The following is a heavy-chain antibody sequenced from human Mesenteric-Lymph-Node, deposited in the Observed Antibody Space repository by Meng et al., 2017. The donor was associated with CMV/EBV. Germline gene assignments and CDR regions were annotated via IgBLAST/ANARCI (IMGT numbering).Heavy chain of an antibody. D-gene: IGHD3-3*01. J-gene: IGHJ5*02. CDR3: ARDRRTYYDFWSGSPEGFDP. Sequence: GGSLRLSCAGSGFTFSSYEMNWVRQAPGKGLEWISYISHSGTTIYYADSVKGRFTISRDNANNSLYLQMNSLRVGDTAVYYCARDRRTYYDFWSGSPEGFDPWGQGTLVTVSS. CDR1: GFTFSSYE. V-gene: IGHV3-48*03. CDR2: ISHSGTTI.